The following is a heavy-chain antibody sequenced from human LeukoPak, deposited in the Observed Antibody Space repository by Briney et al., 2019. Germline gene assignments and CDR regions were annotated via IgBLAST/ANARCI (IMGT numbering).Heavy chain of an antibody. V-gene: IGHV4-61*01. CDR2: VYYIGTT. Sequence: SETLSLTCTVSGGSVSSPNSYWSWIRQPPGKGLERIGNVYYIGTTSYNSSLKSRVTISVDTSKNQFSLEVTSVTAADAAVYYCARNTSSSPWFDPWGQGTLVTVSS. J-gene: IGHJ5*02. CDR1: GGSVSSPNSY. CDR3: ARNTSSSPWFDP. D-gene: IGHD6-6*01.